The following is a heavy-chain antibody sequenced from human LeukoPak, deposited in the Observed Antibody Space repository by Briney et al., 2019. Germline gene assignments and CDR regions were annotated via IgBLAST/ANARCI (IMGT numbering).Heavy chain of an antibody. CDR2: IYHSGTT. J-gene: IGHJ6*03. CDR3: ATSAEYYYYYMDV. D-gene: IGHD1-14*01. CDR1: GDSISSKW. Sequence: PSGTLSLTCAVSGDSISSKWWSWVRQPPGKGLEWIGEIYHSGTTNYNPSLKSRVTISVDKSKNQFSLNLSSVTAADTAVYYCATSAEYYYYYMDVWGKGTTVTVSS. V-gene: IGHV4-4*02.